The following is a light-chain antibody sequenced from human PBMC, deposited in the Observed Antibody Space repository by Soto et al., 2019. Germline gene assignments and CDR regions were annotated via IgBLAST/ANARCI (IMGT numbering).Light chain of an antibody. CDR1: QRLSASD. CDR2: GVS. Sequence: EILLTQAPGMLSLSPGHRATLSCRASQRLSASDIAWYQQKPGQAPKFLIYGVSSRATGIPDRFSGSGSGTDFTLTISRLEPEDFAVYHCQQYGSSPLITFGQGTRLEIK. J-gene: IGKJ5*01. V-gene: IGKV3-20*01. CDR3: QQYGSSPLIT.